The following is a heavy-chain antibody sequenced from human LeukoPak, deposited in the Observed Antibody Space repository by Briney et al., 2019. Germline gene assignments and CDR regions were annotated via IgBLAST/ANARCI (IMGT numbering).Heavy chain of an antibody. CDR1: GFTFSSYA. D-gene: IGHD6-13*01. CDR2: ISGSGGST. V-gene: IGHV3-23*01. Sequence: GGSLRLSCAASGFTFSSYAMSWVRQAPGKGLEWVSAISGSGGSTYYADSVEGRFTISRDNSENTLYLQMNSLRAEDTAVYYCAKGVGSSSWYKFDCWGQGTLVTVSS. J-gene: IGHJ4*02. CDR3: AKGVGSSSWYKFDC.